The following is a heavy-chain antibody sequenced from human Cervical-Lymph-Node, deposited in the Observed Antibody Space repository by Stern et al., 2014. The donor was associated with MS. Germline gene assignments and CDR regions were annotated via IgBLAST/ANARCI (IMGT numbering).Heavy chain of an antibody. D-gene: IGHD6-13*01. J-gene: IGHJ5*02. Sequence: QMQLVQSGPEVKKPGTSVKVSCKASGFTFTSSAVQWVRQARGQRLEWIGWIAVGSGNTNYAQKFQERVTITRDMSTSTAYMELSSLKSEDTAVYYCAAITVVAAAGSNWFDPWGQGTLVTVSS. CDR2: IAVGSGNT. CDR1: GFTFTSSA. V-gene: IGHV1-58*01. CDR3: AAITVVAAAGSNWFDP.